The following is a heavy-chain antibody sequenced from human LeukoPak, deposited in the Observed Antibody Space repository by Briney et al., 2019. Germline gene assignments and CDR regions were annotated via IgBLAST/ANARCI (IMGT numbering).Heavy chain of an antibody. V-gene: IGHV3-30*18. Sequence: GGSLRLSCAASGFTFSSYGMHWVHQAPGRGLEWVAVISYDGSNKYYADSVKGRFTISRDNSKNTLYLQMNSLRAEDTAVYYCAKETSAREIVVAFYDYWGQGTLVTVSS. CDR1: GFTFSSYG. D-gene: IGHD3-22*01. CDR2: ISYDGSNK. CDR3: AKETSAREIVVAFYDY. J-gene: IGHJ4*02.